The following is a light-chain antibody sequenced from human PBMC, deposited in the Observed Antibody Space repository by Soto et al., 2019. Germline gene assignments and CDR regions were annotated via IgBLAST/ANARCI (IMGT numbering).Light chain of an antibody. CDR3: QQRSNWPWT. V-gene: IGKV3-11*01. Sequence: EIVLTQSPATLSLSPGERATLSCRASQSVSPYLAWYQQKPGQAPRLLIYDASKRATGIPGRFSGSGSGTDFTLSISSLEPEDSAVYYCQQRSNWPWTFGQGTKVDIK. CDR2: DAS. CDR1: QSVSPY. J-gene: IGKJ1*01.